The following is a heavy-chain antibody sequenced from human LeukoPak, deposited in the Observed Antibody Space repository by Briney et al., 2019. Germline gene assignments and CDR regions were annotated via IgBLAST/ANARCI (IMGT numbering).Heavy chain of an antibody. Sequence: PSETLSLTCTVSGYSISSGYHWGWIRQPPGKGLEWIGSIYHSGSTYYNPSLKSRVTISVDTSKNQFSLKLSSVTAADTAVYYCARKTEVGARPPYYFDYWGQGTLVTVSS. CDR1: GYSISSGYH. J-gene: IGHJ4*02. D-gene: IGHD1-26*01. CDR2: IYHSGST. V-gene: IGHV4-38-2*02. CDR3: ARKTEVGARPPYYFDY.